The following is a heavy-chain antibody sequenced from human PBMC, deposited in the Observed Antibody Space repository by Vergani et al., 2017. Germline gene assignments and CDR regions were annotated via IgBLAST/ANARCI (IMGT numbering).Heavy chain of an antibody. Sequence: EVQLVESGGGLVQPGRSLRLSCAASGFTFDDYAMHWVRQAPGKGLEWVSGISWNSGSIGYADSVKGRFTISRDNAKNSLYLQMNSLRAEDTALYYCARDLGYCSSTSCSTGAFDIWGQGTMVTVSS. CDR1: GFTFDDYA. CDR3: ARDLGYCSSTSCSTGAFDI. J-gene: IGHJ3*02. CDR2: ISWNSGSI. V-gene: IGHV3-9*01. D-gene: IGHD2-2*03.